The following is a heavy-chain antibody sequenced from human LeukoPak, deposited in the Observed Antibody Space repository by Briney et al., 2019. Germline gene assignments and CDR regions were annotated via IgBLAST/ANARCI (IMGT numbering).Heavy chain of an antibody. Sequence: SETLSLTCTVSGXSISRYYGSWIRQPPGKGLEWIGYIYDSGSTNYNPSLKSRVTISLDMSKNQFSLKLSSVTAADTAVYYCARYASSGLDYWGQGTLVTVSS. V-gene: IGHV4-59*01. CDR3: ARYASSGLDY. CDR1: GXSISRYY. CDR2: IYDSGST. J-gene: IGHJ4*02. D-gene: IGHD3-22*01.